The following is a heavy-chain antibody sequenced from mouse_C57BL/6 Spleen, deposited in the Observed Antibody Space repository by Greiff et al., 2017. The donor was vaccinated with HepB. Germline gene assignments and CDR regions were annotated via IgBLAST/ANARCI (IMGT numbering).Heavy chain of an antibody. Sequence: EVQRVESGPELVKPGDSVKISCKASGYSFTGYFMNWVMQSHGKSLEWIGRINPYNGDTFYNQKFKGKATLTVDKSSSTAHMELRSLTSEDSAVYYCARGGWLLQGKGFAYWGQGTLVTVSA. V-gene: IGHV1-20*01. CDR2: INPYNGDT. J-gene: IGHJ3*01. CDR3: ARGGWLLQGKGFAY. D-gene: IGHD2-3*01. CDR1: GYSFTGYF.